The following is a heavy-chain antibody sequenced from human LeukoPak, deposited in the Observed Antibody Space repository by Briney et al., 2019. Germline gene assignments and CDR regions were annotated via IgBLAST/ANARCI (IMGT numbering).Heavy chain of an antibody. V-gene: IGHV1-2*02. CDR3: ARGSGSYPYYFDY. CDR1: GYTFTDYY. D-gene: IGHD1-26*01. Sequence: ASVKVSCKASGYTFTDYYIHWVRQAPGQGLEWMGWINPNSGGTNYVQKFQGRVTMTRDTSISTAYMELSRLRSDDTAVYYCARGSGSYPYYFDYWGQGTLVPVSS. CDR2: INPNSGGT. J-gene: IGHJ4*02.